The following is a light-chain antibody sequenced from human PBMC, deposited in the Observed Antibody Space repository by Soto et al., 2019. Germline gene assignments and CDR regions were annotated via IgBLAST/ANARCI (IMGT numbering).Light chain of an antibody. CDR3: CSYAGSYTPWV. CDR2: DVS. V-gene: IGLV2-11*01. Sequence: QSVLTQPRSVSGSPGQSVTISCTGTSSDVGGYNYVSWYQQHPGKAPKLMIYDVSKGPSGVPDRFSGSKSGNTASLTISGIQAEDEADYYCCSYAGSYTPWVFGTGTKLTVL. CDR1: SSDVGGYNY. J-gene: IGLJ1*01.